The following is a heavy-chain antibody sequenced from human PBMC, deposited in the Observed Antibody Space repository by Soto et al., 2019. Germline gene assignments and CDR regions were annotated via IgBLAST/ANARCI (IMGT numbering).Heavy chain of an antibody. V-gene: IGHV6-1*01. CDR2: TYYRSRWYN. Sequence: PSQTLSLTCAISGDSVSSNSAAWNWIRLSPSRGLEWLARTYYRSRWYNDYAVSVRSRITVNPDTSRNQFSLQLTSVTPEDTAVYYCAETPPHQWYYMDVWGKGTTVTVSS. CDR1: GDSVSSNSAA. J-gene: IGHJ6*03. D-gene: IGHD6-19*01. CDR3: AETPPHQWYYMDV.